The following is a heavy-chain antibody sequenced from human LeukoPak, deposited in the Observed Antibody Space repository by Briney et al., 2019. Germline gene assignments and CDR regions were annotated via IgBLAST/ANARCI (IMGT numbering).Heavy chain of an antibody. V-gene: IGHV3-21*01. J-gene: IGHJ4*02. CDR2: ISSSSSYI. CDR1: GFTFSSYS. CDR3: AVTRGITMVRGVTYYFDY. D-gene: IGHD3-10*01. Sequence: GGSLGLSCAASGFTFSSYSMNWVRQAPGKGLEWVSSISSSSSYIYYADSVKGRFTISRDNAKNSLYLQMNSLRAEDTAVYYCAVTRGITMVRGVTYYFDYWGQGTLVTVSS.